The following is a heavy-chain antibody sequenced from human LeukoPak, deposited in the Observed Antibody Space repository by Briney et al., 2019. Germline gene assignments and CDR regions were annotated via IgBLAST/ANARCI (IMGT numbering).Heavy chain of an antibody. D-gene: IGHD5-18*01. J-gene: IGHJ4*02. CDR3: ARAPLPGYSYGYGDC. V-gene: IGHV3-30*04. CDR1: GFTFSSYA. CDR2: ISYDGSNK. Sequence: PGRSLRLSCAASGFTFSSYAMHWVRQAPGKGLEWVSVISYDGSNKYYADSVRGRFTISRDNSKNTLYLQMNSLRDEDTAVYYCARAPLPGYSYGYGDCWGQGTLVTVSS.